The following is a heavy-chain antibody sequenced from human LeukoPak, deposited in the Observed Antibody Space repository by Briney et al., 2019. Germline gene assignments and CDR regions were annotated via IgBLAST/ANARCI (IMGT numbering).Heavy chain of an antibody. Sequence: SETLSLTCTVSGGSIGSYYWSWIRQPPGKGLEWIGYIYYSGSTNYNPSLKSRVTISVDTSKNQFSLKLSSVTAADTAVYYCARGYGGIFDYWGQGTLVTVSS. J-gene: IGHJ4*02. CDR1: GGSIGSYY. D-gene: IGHD4-23*01. CDR3: ARGYGGIFDY. CDR2: IYYSGST. V-gene: IGHV4-59*01.